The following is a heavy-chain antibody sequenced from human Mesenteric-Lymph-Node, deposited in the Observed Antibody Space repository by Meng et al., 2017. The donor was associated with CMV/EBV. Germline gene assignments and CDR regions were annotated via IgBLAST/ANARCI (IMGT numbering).Heavy chain of an antibody. J-gene: IGHJ6*02. Sequence: GGSLRLSCAASGFTFRSNWMTWVRQAPGKGLEWVANIKQDGSEKHYVDSVKGRFTISRDNAKNSLYLQMNSLRAEDTAVYYCARDSGYCSTTSCYKYYHYGMDVWGQGTTVTVSS. CDR2: IKQDGSEK. CDR3: ARDSGYCSTTSCYKYYHYGMDV. V-gene: IGHV3-7*01. CDR1: GFTFRSNW. D-gene: IGHD2-2*02.